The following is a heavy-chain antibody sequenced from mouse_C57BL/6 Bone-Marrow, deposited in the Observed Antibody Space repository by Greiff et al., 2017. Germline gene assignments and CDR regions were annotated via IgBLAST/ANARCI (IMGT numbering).Heavy chain of an antibody. D-gene: IGHD4-1*01. V-gene: IGHV1-80*01. CDR3: ARSGTRGGWYFDV. CDR2: IYPGDGDT. Sequence: QVQLKQSGAELVKPGASVKISCKASGYAFSSYWMNWVKQRPGKGLEWIGQIYPGDGDTNYNGKFKGKATLTADKSSSTAYMQLSSLTSEDSAVDFCARSGTRGGWYFDVWGTGTTVTVSS. J-gene: IGHJ1*03. CDR1: GYAFSSYW.